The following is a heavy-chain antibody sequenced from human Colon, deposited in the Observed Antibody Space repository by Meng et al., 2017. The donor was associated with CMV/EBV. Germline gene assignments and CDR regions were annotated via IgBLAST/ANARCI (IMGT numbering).Heavy chain of an antibody. CDR1: GFTFSSYE. V-gene: IGHV3-30*02. J-gene: IGHJ6*02. CDR3: AKDELNNRNDVLDYFYYGMDV. CDR2: IRYDGSNT. D-gene: IGHD1-1*01. Sequence: GGSLRLSCAASGFTFSSYEMNWVRQAPGKGLEWVAFIRYDGSNTYYSDSVRGRFTISRDSIKVYLQMNSLRTNDTGVYYCAKDELNNRNDVLDYFYYGMDVWGQGTTATVSS.